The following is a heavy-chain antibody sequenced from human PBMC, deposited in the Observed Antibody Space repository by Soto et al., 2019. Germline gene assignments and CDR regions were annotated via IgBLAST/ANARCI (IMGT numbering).Heavy chain of an antibody. CDR2: IYYSGST. D-gene: IGHD4-17*01. Sequence: QLQLQESGPGLVKPSETLSLTCTVSGGSISRSSYYWGWIRQPPGKGLEWIGSIYYSGSTYYNPSLKSRVTISGDTSKNQFSLKLRSVTAADTAVYYCARHDYGGFGLWGQGTLVTVSS. CDR3: ARHDYGGFGL. CDR1: GGSISRSSYY. V-gene: IGHV4-39*01. J-gene: IGHJ4*02.